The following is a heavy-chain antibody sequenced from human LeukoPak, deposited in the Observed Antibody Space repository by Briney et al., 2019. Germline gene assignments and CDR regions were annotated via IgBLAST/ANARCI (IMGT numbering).Heavy chain of an antibody. Sequence: SETLSLTCNVSGGSISSGDYYWSWIRQPPGKGLEWIGYIYYSGSTYYNPSLKSRVTISVDTSKNQFSLKLSSVTAADTAVYYCARGKGLEQQLVLNWFDPWGQGTLVTVSS. CDR2: IYYSGST. V-gene: IGHV4-30-4*01. CDR3: ARGKGLEQQLVLNWFDP. J-gene: IGHJ5*02. D-gene: IGHD6-13*01. CDR1: GGSISSGDYY.